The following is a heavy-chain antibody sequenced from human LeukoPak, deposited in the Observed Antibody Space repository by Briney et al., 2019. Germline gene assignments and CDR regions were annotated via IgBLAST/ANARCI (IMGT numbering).Heavy chain of an antibody. CDR3: ARISRYYYDSSGYYYGDY. J-gene: IGHJ4*02. Sequence: GGSLRPSCAASGFTFSSYWMHWVRQAPGKGLEWVSSISSSSSYIYYADSVKGRFTISRDNAKNSLYLQMNSLRAEDTAVYYCARISRYYYDSSGYYYGDYWGQGTLVTVSS. CDR2: ISSSSSYI. CDR1: GFTFSSYW. D-gene: IGHD3-22*01. V-gene: IGHV3-21*01.